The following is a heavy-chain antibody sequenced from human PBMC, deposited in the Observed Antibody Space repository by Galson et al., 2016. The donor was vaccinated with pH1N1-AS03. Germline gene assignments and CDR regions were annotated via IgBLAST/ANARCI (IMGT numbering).Heavy chain of an antibody. CDR1: GFTLSSSA. CDR2: ISNSGATT. CDR3: AKNRYYDSSDDAFDI. V-gene: IGHV3-23*01. Sequence: SLRLSCAASGFTLSSSAMSWVRQAPGKGLEWVSFISNSGATTHYADSVKGRFTISRENSRNTLYLQMNSLRDEDTAVYYCAKNRYYDSSDDAFDIWGQGTLVTVSS. D-gene: IGHD3-22*01. J-gene: IGHJ3*02.